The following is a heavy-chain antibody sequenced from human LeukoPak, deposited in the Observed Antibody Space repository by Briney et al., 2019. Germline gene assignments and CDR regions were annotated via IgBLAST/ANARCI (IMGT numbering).Heavy chain of an antibody. V-gene: IGHV3-48*02. Sequence: GGSLRLSCAASGFIFSSYSINWVRQAPGKGLEWVSYISSTYDIYYADSVKGRFTISRDNGKNSVYLQMNSPRDEDTAVYHCARDEFWAFDYWGQGTLVTVSS. CDR3: ARDEFWAFDY. D-gene: IGHD3-10*01. CDR1: GFIFSSYS. CDR2: ISSTYDI. J-gene: IGHJ4*02.